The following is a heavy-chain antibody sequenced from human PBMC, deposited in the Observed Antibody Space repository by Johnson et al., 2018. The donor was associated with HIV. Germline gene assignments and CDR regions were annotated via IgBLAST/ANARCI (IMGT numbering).Heavy chain of an antibody. J-gene: IGHJ3*01. CDR2: ISSSGTTK. CDR3: AKDLGGFKSDE. CDR1: GFTFSDYY. D-gene: IGHD1-26*01. V-gene: IGHV3-11*04. Sequence: QMQLVESGGGLVKPGGSLRLSCAASGFTFSDYYMSWIRQAPGKGLEWVSYISSSGTTKFYADSVKGRFTISRDNAKNSLYLQMNSLRAEDTAVYFCAKDLGGFKSDEWGQGTMVTVSS.